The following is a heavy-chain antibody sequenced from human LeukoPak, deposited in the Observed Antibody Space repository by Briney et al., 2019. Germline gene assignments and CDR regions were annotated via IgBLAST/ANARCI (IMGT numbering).Heavy chain of an antibody. J-gene: IGHJ5*02. CDR1: GFTFSSYW. V-gene: IGHV3-7*01. CDR3: ARDQPRGYSYGYGGWFDP. D-gene: IGHD5-18*01. Sequence: GGSLRLSCAASGFTFSSYWMSWVRQAPGKGLEWVANIKQDGSEKYYVDSVEGRFTISRDNAKNSLYLQMNSLRAEDTAVYYCARDQPRGYSYGYGGWFDPWGQGTLVTVSS. CDR2: IKQDGSEK.